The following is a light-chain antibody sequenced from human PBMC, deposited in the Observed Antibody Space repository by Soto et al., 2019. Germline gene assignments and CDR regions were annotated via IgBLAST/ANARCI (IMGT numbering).Light chain of an antibody. J-gene: IGKJ5*01. V-gene: IGKV3-11*01. CDR3: QHRSSWPPA. Sequence: ILLTQSPATLSLSPGERATLSCRASQSVGGHLAWYQQKPGQAPRFLMYDTSTRATGIPARFSGSGSGTEFTLTISSLEPEDFEVYYCQHRSSWPPALGQGTRLEIK. CDR1: QSVGGH. CDR2: DTS.